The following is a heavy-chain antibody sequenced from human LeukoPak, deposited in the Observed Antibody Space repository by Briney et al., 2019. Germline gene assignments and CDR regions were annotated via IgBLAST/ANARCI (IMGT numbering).Heavy chain of an antibody. D-gene: IGHD3-22*01. CDR2: TYYRSKWYN. V-gene: IGHV6-1*01. CDR3: AKNYDRSGYYYLDAFDI. J-gene: IGHJ3*02. Sequence: SQTLSLTCAISGDTVSSNSAAWNWLTPSPSRGLEWLGSTYYRSKWYNEYALSVKSRITINPDTSKNQFSLQLKSVTPEDAAVYYCAKNYDRSGYYYLDAFDIWGQGTMVTVSS. CDR1: GDTVSSNSAA.